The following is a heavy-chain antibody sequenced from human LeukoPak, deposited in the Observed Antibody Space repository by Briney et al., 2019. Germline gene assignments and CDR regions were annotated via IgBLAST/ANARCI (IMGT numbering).Heavy chain of an antibody. CDR1: GFTVSSNY. V-gene: IGHV3-66*02. Sequence: GGSLRLSCAASGFTVSSNYMSWVRQAPGKGLEWVSVIYSGCSTYYADSVKGRFTISRDNSKNTLYLQMNSLRAEDTAVYYCARVGGYSYGASFVDYWGQGTLVTVSS. D-gene: IGHD5-18*01. J-gene: IGHJ4*02. CDR2: IYSGCST. CDR3: ARVGGYSYGASFVDY.